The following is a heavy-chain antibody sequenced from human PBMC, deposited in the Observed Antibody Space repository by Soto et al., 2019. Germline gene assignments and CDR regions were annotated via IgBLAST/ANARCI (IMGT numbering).Heavy chain of an antibody. CDR3: LRVFSGGSRDI. J-gene: IGHJ4*02. CDR2: IYGSGRT. CDR1: GFTVSSNF. V-gene: IGHV3-53*04. Sequence: GGSLRLSCAASGFTVSSNFMSWVRQAPGKGLEWVSVIYGSGRTYYADSVKGRFTISRHDSKNTLYLQMNSLRAEDTAVYYCLRVFSGGSRDIWGQGTLVTVSS. D-gene: IGHD2-15*01.